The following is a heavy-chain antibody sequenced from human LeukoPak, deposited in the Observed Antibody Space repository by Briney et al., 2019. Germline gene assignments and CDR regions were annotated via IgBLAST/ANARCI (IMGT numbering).Heavy chain of an antibody. V-gene: IGHV3-23*01. CDR2: ISRSADQT. J-gene: IGHJ6*02. CDR3: AKESYSSSWYRYYYYGMDV. D-gene: IGHD6-13*01. CDR1: GFTFSSYG. Sequence: GGSLRLSCEASGFTFSSYGMAWVRQAPGKGLEWVSLISRSADQTYYADSGKGRFTISRDNSKNTLYLQMNSLRAEDTAVYYCAKESYSSSWYRYYYYGMDVWGQGTTVTVSS.